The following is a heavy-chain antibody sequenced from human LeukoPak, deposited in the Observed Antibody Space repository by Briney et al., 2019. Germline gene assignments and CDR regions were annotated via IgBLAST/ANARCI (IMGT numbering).Heavy chain of an antibody. V-gene: IGHV1-8*01. J-gene: IGHJ3*02. CDR2: MKPNSGNT. CDR3: ARDETYDSSGYYELGDAFDI. CDR1: GYTFTNYD. D-gene: IGHD3-22*01. Sequence: ASVKVSCKASGYTFTNYDINWVRQATGQGLEWMGYMKPNSGNTGYAQKFQGRVTMTRDTSISTAYMELSSLRSEDTAVYYCARDETYDSSGYYELGDAFDIWGQGTMVTVSS.